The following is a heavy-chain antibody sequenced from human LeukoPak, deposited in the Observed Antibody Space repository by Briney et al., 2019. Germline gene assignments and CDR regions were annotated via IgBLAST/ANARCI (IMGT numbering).Heavy chain of an antibody. V-gene: IGHV3-64*01. CDR2: IRSNGGST. Sequence: GGSLRLSCAASGFTFSSYAMHWVRQAPGKGLEYVSAIRSNGGSTYYANSVKGRFTISRDNSKNTLYLQMGSLRAEDMAVYYCARDENGGSYYRYWGQGTLVTVSS. J-gene: IGHJ4*02. CDR1: GFTFSSYA. D-gene: IGHD1-26*01. CDR3: ARDENGGSYYRY.